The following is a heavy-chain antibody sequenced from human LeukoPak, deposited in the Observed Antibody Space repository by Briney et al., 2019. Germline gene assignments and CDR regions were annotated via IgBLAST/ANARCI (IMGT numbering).Heavy chain of an antibody. Sequence: PSETLSLTCSVSGGSISSSTYYWGWIRQPPGKGLEWIGYIYYSGSTLYNPSLKSRVTISEDTSKSQFSLKLTSVTAADTAVYYCARANMMRVPFDYWGQGTLVTVSS. CDR3: ARANMMRVPFDY. D-gene: IGHD3-16*01. J-gene: IGHJ4*02. CDR1: GGSISSSTYY. CDR2: IYYSGST. V-gene: IGHV4-30-4*08.